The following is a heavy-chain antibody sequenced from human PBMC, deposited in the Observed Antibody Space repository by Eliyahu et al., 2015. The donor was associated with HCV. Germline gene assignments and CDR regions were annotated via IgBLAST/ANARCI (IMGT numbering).Heavy chain of an antibody. Sequence: EVQLVESGGXLXQPGGXLRLSCSASGFTFSGYPMHWIRQAPGKRLEYLSAISTNGRATYFADSVKGRFTVSRDNSQNTLYLQMSSLRAEDTGIYYCVKARGPIFDHWGQGTLVTVSS. CDR1: GFTFSGYP. J-gene: IGHJ4*02. CDR3: VKARGPIFDH. CDR2: ISTNGRAT. V-gene: IGHV3-64D*06.